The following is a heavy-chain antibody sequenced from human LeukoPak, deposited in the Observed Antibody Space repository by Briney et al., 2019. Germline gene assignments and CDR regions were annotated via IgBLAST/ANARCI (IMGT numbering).Heavy chain of an antibody. J-gene: IGHJ5*02. CDR3: ARRGRGHYLDP. CDR2: ISSSGSTI. CDR1: GFTFSSYE. D-gene: IGHD3-22*01. V-gene: IGHV3-48*03. Sequence: GGSLRLSCAASGFTFSSYEMNWVRQAPGKGLEWVSYISSSGSTIYYADSVKGRFTISRDNAKNSLYLQMNSLRGDDTAVYYCARRGRGHYLDPWGQGTLVTVSS.